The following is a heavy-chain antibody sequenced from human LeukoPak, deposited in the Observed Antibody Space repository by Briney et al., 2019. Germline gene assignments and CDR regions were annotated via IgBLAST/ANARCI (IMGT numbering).Heavy chain of an antibody. D-gene: IGHD4-17*01. CDR1: GFFFGACA. CDR2: IRSKTYGGAI. Sequence: GGSLRLSCTTSGFFFGACAMSWFRQAPGKGLEWVGFIRSKTYGGAIEYAASVKGRFTISRDDSKGIAYLQMNSLKTEDTAVYYCARDQLGGDPDDYYYYYMDVWGKGTTVIVSS. V-gene: IGHV3-49*03. CDR3: ARDQLGGDPDDYYYYYMDV. J-gene: IGHJ6*03.